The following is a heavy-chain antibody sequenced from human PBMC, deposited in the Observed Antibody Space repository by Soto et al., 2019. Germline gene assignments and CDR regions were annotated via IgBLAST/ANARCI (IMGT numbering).Heavy chain of an antibody. D-gene: IGHD5-12*01. Sequence: HPGGSLRLSCAASGFMFDNCAMTWARQAPGKGLEWVASLVRNGRTPGYANSVKGRFTMSSDLSASSLFLQMDSLRGEDTAVYYCAKDAVSGDGVWLLDSWGQGTAVTVSS. V-gene: IGHV3-23*01. CDR2: LVRNGRTP. CDR3: AKDAVSGDGVWLLDS. CDR1: GFMFDNCA. J-gene: IGHJ6*02.